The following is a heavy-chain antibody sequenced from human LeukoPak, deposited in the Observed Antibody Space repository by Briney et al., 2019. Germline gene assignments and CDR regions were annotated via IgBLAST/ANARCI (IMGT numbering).Heavy chain of an antibody. CDR1: GGSISSYY. Sequence: SETLSLTCTVSGGSISSYYWSWIRQPPGKGLEWIGYIYYSGSTNYNPSLKSRVTISVDTSKNQFSLKLSFVTAADTAVYYCARHCSGGSCPLGAFDYWGQGTLVTVSS. V-gene: IGHV4-59*01. CDR3: ARHCSGGSCPLGAFDY. CDR2: IYYSGST. J-gene: IGHJ4*02. D-gene: IGHD2-15*01.